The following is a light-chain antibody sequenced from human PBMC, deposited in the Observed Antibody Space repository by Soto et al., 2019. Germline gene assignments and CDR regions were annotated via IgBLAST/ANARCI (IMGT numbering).Light chain of an antibody. V-gene: IGKV3D-20*02. CDR2: GAS. J-gene: IGKJ5*01. CDR1: QSISSTY. CDR3: QQRSNWQVT. Sequence: EIVLTQSPGTLSLSPWERATLSCRASQSISSTYLAWYQQKPGQAPRLLIYGASSRATGIPDRFSGSGSGTDFTLTISSLEPEDFAVYYCQQRSNWQVTFGQGTRLEIK.